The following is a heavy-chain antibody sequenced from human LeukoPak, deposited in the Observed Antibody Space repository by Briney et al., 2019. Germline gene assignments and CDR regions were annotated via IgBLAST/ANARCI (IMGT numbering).Heavy chain of an antibody. Sequence: GGSLRLSCAASGFTFSSYGMHWVRQAPGKGLEWVAVIWYDGSNKYYADSVKGRFTISRDNSKNTLYLQMNSLRAEDTAVYYCAREGGDLRWKNRFDFWGQGTLVTVSS. V-gene: IGHV3-33*01. CDR2: IWYDGSNK. J-gene: IGHJ4*02. CDR1: GFTFSSYG. D-gene: IGHD4-23*01. CDR3: AREGGDLRWKNRFDF.